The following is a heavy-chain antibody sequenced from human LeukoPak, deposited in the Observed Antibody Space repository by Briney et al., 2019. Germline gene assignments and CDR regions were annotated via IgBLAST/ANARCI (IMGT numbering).Heavy chain of an antibody. J-gene: IGHJ4*02. CDR2: IYYGGST. Sequence: SETLSLTCTVSGGSISSGDYYWGWIRQPPGKGLEWIGNIYYGGSTYYNPSLKSRVTISVDTSKNQFSLKLSSVTAADTAVYYCARGSPHISSWPDFDYWGQGTLVTVSS. CDR1: GGSISSGDYY. CDR3: ARGSPHISSWPDFDY. D-gene: IGHD6-13*01. V-gene: IGHV4-39*07.